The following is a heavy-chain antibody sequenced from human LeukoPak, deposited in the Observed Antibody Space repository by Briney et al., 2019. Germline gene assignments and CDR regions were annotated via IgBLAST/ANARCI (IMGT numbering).Heavy chain of an antibody. CDR2: VTCSGGHM. J-gene: IGHJ4*02. V-gene: IGHV3-11*04. CDR1: GFIFSDYY. CDR3: ARVARYGDYIGGSDY. Sequence: GGSLRLSCAASGFIFSDYYMTWIRQAPGKGLEWVSYVTCSGGHMYYADSAKGRFTISRDNAKNSLDLQMNSLRAEDTAVYYCARVARYGDYIGGSDYWGQGALVTVSS. D-gene: IGHD4-17*01.